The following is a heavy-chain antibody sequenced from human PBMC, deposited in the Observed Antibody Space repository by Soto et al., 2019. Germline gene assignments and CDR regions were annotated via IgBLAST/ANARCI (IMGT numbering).Heavy chain of an antibody. D-gene: IGHD4-17*01. CDR2: IIPVFGTA. J-gene: IGHJ4*02. CDR3: ARGRVTTYLTAFDY. CDR1: GGTFISYX. Sequence: XVXGGTFISYXXTWVRQAPGRGLEWMGGIIPVFGTANYTQKFQGRXXXXXXXXXXXXXXEMSSLTSEDTALYYCARGRVTTYLTAFDYWGQXTLVTVSS. V-gene: IGHV1-69*01.